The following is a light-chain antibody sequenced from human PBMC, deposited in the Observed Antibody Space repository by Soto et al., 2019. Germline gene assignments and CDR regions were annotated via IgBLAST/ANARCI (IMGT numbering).Light chain of an antibody. J-gene: IGKJ3*01. CDR1: QSVSSN. V-gene: IGKV3-15*01. CDR2: GAS. CDR3: QQYNNWLGT. Sequence: EIVMTQSPATLSVSPGERATLSCRASQSVSSNLAWYQQKPGQAPRLLIYGASTRATGIPARFIGSGSGTEFTLTISSLQSEDFAVYYCQQYNNWLGTFGPGTKVDIK.